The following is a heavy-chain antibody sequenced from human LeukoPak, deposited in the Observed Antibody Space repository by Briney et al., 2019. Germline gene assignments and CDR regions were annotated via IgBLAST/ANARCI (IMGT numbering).Heavy chain of an antibody. CDR1: GFNFRGQA. Sequence: GGSLRLSCAASGFNFRGQAMSWVRQGPGKGLEWVAGISGRGETTYYADSVQGRFNISRDNSKNTLFLQVNSLRAEDTAVYYCAKSDCSSDGCKLLNYWGQGTLVTASS. CDR3: AKSDCSSDGCKLLNY. D-gene: IGHD5-24*01. CDR2: ISGRGETT. V-gene: IGHV3-23*01. J-gene: IGHJ4*02.